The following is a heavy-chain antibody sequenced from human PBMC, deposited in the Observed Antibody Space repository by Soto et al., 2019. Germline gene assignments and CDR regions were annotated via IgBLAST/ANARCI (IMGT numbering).Heavy chain of an antibody. CDR3: ARVAWEWYGMYV. J-gene: IGHJ6*02. D-gene: IGHD3-3*01. CDR1: GYTLTSYG. CDR2: ISAYNGNT. Sequence: ASVKGSLKGSGYTLTSYGSIWVRQSPGQGLEWMGWISAYNGNTDYAHKLQGRVTMTTDTSTSTAYMELRSLRYDATAVYYGARVAWEWYGMYVWGQGTRVTLSS. V-gene: IGHV1-18*01.